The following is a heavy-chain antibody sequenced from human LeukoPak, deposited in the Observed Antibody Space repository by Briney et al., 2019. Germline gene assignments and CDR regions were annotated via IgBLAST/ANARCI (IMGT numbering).Heavy chain of an antibody. CDR2: IYTSGST. D-gene: IGHD4-11*01. CDR3: ANYIRKVHTCLDV. CDR1: GGSFDSKY. Sequence: SETLSLTCSVSGGSFDSKYWSWIRQPPGKGLEWIGYIYTSGSTNFNPSLRSRVAMSIDTSKNQFSLKLYSVTAADTAVYYCANYIRKVHTCLDVWGKGTTVIVSS. V-gene: IGHV4-4*09. J-gene: IGHJ6*04.